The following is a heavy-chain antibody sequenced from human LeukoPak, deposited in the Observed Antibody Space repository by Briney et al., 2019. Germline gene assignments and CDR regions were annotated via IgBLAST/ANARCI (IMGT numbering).Heavy chain of an antibody. CDR3: ARGTYYFES. CDR2: ISGSGSAI. Sequence: GGSLRLSCAASGFTFNSYEMNWVRQAPGKGLEWVSYISGSGSAIYYADSVKGRFSISGDNAKASLYLQMNSLRAEDTAVYYCARGTYYFESWGQGTLVTVSS. D-gene: IGHD1/OR15-1a*01. V-gene: IGHV3-48*03. CDR1: GFTFNSYE. J-gene: IGHJ4*02.